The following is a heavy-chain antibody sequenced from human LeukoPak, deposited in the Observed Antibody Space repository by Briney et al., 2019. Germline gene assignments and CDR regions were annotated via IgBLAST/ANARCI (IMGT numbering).Heavy chain of an antibody. Sequence: SETLSLTSTVSGGSISSSSYYWGWIRQTPGKGLEWIGNIYYSGSTYYNPSLRSRVTISVDTSKNQFSLKLTSVTAADTAVYYCARESFYFDYWGQGTLVTVSS. CDR3: ARESFYFDY. V-gene: IGHV4-39*07. J-gene: IGHJ4*02. CDR1: GGSISSSSYY. CDR2: IYYSGST. D-gene: IGHD1-26*01.